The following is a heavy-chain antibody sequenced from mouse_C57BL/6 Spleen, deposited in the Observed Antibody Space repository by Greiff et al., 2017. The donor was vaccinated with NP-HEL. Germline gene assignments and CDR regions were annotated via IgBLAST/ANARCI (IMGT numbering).Heavy chain of an antibody. CDR1: GFSLTSYG. Sequence: QVQLQQSGPGLVQPSQSLSITCTVSGFSLTSYGVHWVRQSPGKGLEWLGVIWSGGSTDYNAAFISSLSISKDNSKSQVFLKMNSLQADDTAIYYCARRGDYDYDGEFGYWGQGTTLTVSS. J-gene: IGHJ2*01. CDR3: ARRGDYDYDGEFGY. D-gene: IGHD2-4*01. V-gene: IGHV2-2*01. CDR2: IWSGGST.